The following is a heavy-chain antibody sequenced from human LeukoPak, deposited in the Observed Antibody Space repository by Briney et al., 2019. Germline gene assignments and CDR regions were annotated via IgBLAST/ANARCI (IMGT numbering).Heavy chain of an antibody. CDR1: GFTFSITS. CDR2: IRGSGTNI. D-gene: IGHD1-26*01. J-gene: IGHJ3*02. CDR3: AGDGVGANPGDAFDI. Sequence: GGSLRLSCAASGFTFSITSMNWVRQAPGEGLEWVSYIRGSGTNIYYADSVKGRLSISRDNAKSSLYLQMNSLRAEDTAVYYCAGDGVGANPGDAFDIWGQGTMVTVSS. V-gene: IGHV3-48*01.